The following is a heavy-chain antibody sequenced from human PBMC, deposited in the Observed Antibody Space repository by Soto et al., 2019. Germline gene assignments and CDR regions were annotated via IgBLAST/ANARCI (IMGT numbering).Heavy chain of an antibody. CDR2: LYHSGST. V-gene: IGHV4-4*02. D-gene: IGHD1-26*01. Sequence: QVQLQESGPGLVEPSGTLSLTCAVSSGSISSSNWWSWVRQPPGTGLEWIGELYHSGSTNYKPSLKSRVTISVDKSKNQFSLKRSSVTAADTAVYYCARSRCEGDYFDYCGQGTLVTVSS. J-gene: IGHJ4*02. CDR3: ARSRCEGDYFDY. CDR1: SGSISSSNW.